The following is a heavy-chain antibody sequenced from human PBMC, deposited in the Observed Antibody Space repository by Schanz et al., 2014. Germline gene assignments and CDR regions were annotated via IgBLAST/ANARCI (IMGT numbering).Heavy chain of an antibody. J-gene: IGHJ5*02. Sequence: EVQLLESGGALVQPGGSLRLSCAASGFTFSNHALSWVRQAPGKGLEWVSGIGGSGDSTHYADSVKGRFTISRDNSKSTLYLKMNSLRADDTAVYYCARAPPLVRGIAGWFGPWGQGSLVTVSS. CDR2: IGGSGDST. CDR3: ARAPPLVRGIAGWFGP. CDR1: GFTFSNHA. V-gene: IGHV3-23*01. D-gene: IGHD3-10*01.